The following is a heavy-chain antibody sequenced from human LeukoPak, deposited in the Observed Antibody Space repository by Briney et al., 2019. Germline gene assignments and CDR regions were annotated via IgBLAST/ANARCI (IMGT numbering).Heavy chain of an antibody. D-gene: IGHD4-17*01. CDR1: GGSINSGDYY. CDR2: IYYSGST. J-gene: IGHJ4*02. V-gene: IGHV4-39*01. CDR3: ARANDYGDYFDY. Sequence: SQTLSLTCTVSGGSINSGDYYWNWIRQPPGKGLEWIGSIYYSGSTYYNPSLKSRVTISVDTSKNQFSLKLSSVTAADTAVYYCARANDYGDYFDYWGQGTLVTVSS.